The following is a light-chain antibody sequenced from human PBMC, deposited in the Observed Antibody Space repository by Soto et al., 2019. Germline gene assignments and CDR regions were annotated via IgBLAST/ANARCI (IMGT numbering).Light chain of an antibody. CDR1: QDFSNF. V-gene: IGKV1-9*01. J-gene: IGKJ4*01. CDR3: QQLYSFPLT. Sequence: DIQFTQSPSFLSASIGDGVTITCRASQDFSNFLAWYQQTQGRAPKLLMYDASTLPSGVPSRFRGIWSGTEFTLTLSRLQPEDFATDYCQQLYSFPLTFGGGTKVEIK. CDR2: DAS.